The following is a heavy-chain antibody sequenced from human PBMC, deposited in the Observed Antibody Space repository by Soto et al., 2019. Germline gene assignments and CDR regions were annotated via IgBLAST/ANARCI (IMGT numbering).Heavy chain of an antibody. CDR2: IIPIFGTA. CDR3: PRERPRYQLLWSNFDP. J-gene: IGHJ5*02. D-gene: IGHD2-2*01. CDR1: GGTFSSYA. V-gene: IGHV1-69*13. Sequence: SVKVSCKASGGTFSSYAISWVRQAPGQGLEWMGGIIPIFGTANYAQTFQGRVTITADESTSTVEMELSSLRTECTAVYYFPRERPRYQLLWSNFDPWSQGTLVSAP.